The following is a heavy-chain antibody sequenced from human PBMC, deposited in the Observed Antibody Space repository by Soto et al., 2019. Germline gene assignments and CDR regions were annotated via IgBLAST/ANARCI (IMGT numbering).Heavy chain of an antibody. Sequence: ASVKVSCKASGYTFTSYGISWVRQAPGQGLEWMGWISAYNGNTNYAQKLQGRVTMTTDTSTSTAYMELRSLRPDDTAVYYCARADSSSWPYYYYYGMDVWGQGTTVTV. J-gene: IGHJ6*02. CDR1: GYTFTSYG. D-gene: IGHD6-6*01. CDR3: ARADSSSWPYYYYYGMDV. CDR2: ISAYNGNT. V-gene: IGHV1-18*04.